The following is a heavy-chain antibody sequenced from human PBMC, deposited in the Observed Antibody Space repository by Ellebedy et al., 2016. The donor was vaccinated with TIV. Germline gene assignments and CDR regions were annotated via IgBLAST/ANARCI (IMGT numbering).Heavy chain of an antibody. CDR3: ARGGPVYGSGSALFYYGMDV. CDR1: GYTFTGYY. J-gene: IGHJ6*02. CDR2: INPNSGGT. D-gene: IGHD3-10*01. Sequence: AASVKVSCKASGYTFTGYYMHWVRQAPGQGLEWMGWINPNSGGTNYAQKFRGRVTMTRVTSISTAYMALSRLRADDTAVYYCARGGPVYGSGSALFYYGMDVWGQGTTVTVSS. V-gene: IGHV1-2*02.